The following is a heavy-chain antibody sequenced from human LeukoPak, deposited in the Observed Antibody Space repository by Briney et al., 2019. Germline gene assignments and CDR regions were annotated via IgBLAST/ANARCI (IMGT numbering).Heavy chain of an antibody. Sequence: GGSLRLSCAASGFTFSSYAMHWARQAPGKGLEWVAVISYDGSNKYYADSVKGRFTISRDNSKNTLYLQMNSLRAEDTAVYYCARDYYDSSGYYEYWGQGTLVTVSS. J-gene: IGHJ4*02. CDR1: GFTFSSYA. D-gene: IGHD3-22*01. CDR2: ISYDGSNK. CDR3: ARDYYDSSGYYEY. V-gene: IGHV3-30-3*01.